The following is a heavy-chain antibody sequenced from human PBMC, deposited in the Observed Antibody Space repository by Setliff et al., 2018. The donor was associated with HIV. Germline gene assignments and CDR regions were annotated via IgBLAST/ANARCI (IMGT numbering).Heavy chain of an antibody. CDR2: ISYNGST. CDR1: GGSISSYY. J-gene: IGHJ4*02. V-gene: IGHV4-59*01. Sequence: PSETLSLTCTVSGGSISSYYWSWIRQPPGKGLEWIGYISYNGSTNYNPSLKSRVTILVDTSKNHFSLRLTSVTAADTAVYYCARGPTRFYFDYWGKGTLVTVSS. CDR3: ARGPTRFYFDY. D-gene: IGHD1-1*01.